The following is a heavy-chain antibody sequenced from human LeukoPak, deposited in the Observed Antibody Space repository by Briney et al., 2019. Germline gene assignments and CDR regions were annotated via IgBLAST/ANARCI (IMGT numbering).Heavy chain of an antibody. Sequence: PGGSLRLSCAASGFTFSSYAMSWVRQAPGKGLEWVSAISGSGGSTYYADSVKGRFTISRDNSKNTLYLQMNSLRAEDTAVYYCAKGDYDFWSGYYRFDVYYFDYWGQGTLVTVSS. J-gene: IGHJ4*02. CDR2: ISGSGGST. V-gene: IGHV3-23*01. CDR3: AKGDYDFWSGYYRFDVYYFDY. D-gene: IGHD3-3*01. CDR1: GFTFSSYA.